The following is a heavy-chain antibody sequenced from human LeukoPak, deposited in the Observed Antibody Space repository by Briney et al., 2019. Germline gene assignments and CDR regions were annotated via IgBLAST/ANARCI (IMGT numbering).Heavy chain of an antibody. Sequence: ASVKVSCKVSGYTLTELSMHWVRQAPGKGLEWMGGFDPEDGETIYAQKFQGRVTMTEDTSTDTAYMELSSLRSEDTAVDYCGTGGAHSTYAFDIWGQGTMVTVSS. CDR3: GTGGAHSTYAFDI. V-gene: IGHV1-24*01. CDR2: FDPEDGET. CDR1: GYTLTELS. D-gene: IGHD1-26*01. J-gene: IGHJ3*02.